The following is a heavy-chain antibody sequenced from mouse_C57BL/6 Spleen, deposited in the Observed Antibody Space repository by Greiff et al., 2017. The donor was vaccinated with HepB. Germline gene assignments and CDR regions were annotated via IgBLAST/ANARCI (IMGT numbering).Heavy chain of an antibody. CDR3: AKGAYYGSSPYYAMDY. J-gene: IGHJ4*01. Sequence: VQLQQSDAELVKPGASVKISCKVSGYTFTDHTIHWMKQRPEQGLEWIGYIYPRDGSTKYNEKFKGKATLTADKSSSTAYMQLNSLTSEDSAVYFCAKGAYYGSSPYYAMDYWGQGTSVPVSS. CDR1: GYTFTDHT. D-gene: IGHD1-1*01. V-gene: IGHV1-78*01. CDR2: IYPRDGST.